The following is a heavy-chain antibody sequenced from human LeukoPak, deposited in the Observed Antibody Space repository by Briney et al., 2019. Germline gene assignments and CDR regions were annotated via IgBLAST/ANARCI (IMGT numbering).Heavy chain of an antibody. CDR1: GYSFTGYY. V-gene: IGHV1-2*06. CDR2: ISPAIGDT. CDR3: ARGGFDN. Sequence: ASVKVSCKASGYSFTGYYIRWVRQAPGQGLEWMGRISPAIGDTDYAQNFQGRVTVTRDMSITTVYMELTSLRSDDTAIYYCARGGFDNWGQGTLVTVSS. J-gene: IGHJ4*02.